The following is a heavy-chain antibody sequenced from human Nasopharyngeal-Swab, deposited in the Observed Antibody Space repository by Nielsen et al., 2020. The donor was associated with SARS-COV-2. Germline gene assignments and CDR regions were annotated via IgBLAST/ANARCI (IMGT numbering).Heavy chain of an antibody. Sequence: GSLRLSCGVYGGSLSGHYWSWIRQPPGKGLEWIGENNHSGTTNYKPSLKSRVTISVDTSKNQFSLKVRSVSAADTAIYFCARGRGGQQLVRTYYYYGLDVWGQGTTVTVSS. CDR3: ARGRGGQQLVRTYYYYGLDV. V-gene: IGHV4-34*01. CDR2: NNHSGTT. CDR1: GGSLSGHY. D-gene: IGHD1-1*01. J-gene: IGHJ6*02.